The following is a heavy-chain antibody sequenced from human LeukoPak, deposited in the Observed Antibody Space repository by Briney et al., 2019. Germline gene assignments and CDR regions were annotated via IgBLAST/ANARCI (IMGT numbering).Heavy chain of an antibody. J-gene: IGHJ5*02. D-gene: IGHD3-9*01. V-gene: IGHV1-2*02. CDR3: ARQEGGQIFGINWFDP. Sequence: ASVKVSCKASGYTFRNYYIHWVRHAPGQGLEWMGYINPNNGGTKYAQKFQGRVTMTRDLSFSTAYMDLSRLNSADTAIYYCARQEGGQIFGINWFDPWGQGTTVTVSS. CDR2: INPNNGGT. CDR1: GYTFRNYY.